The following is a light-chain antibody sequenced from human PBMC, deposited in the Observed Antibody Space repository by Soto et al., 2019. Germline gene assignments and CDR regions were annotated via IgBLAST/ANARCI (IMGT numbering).Light chain of an antibody. J-gene: IGKJ2*01. Sequence: EIVLTQSPGTLSLSPGEGATLSCRASQSVTGTNLAWYQQRAGQAPRLLIYDAVRRATGIPDRFSGSGSGTDFTLNISRLEPEDFAVYFCHQYGSSLGTFCQGTKVEI. CDR2: DAV. CDR1: QSVTGTN. CDR3: HQYGSSLGT. V-gene: IGKV3-20*01.